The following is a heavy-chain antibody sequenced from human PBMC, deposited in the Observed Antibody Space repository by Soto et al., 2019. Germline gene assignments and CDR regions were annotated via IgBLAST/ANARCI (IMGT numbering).Heavy chain of an antibody. D-gene: IGHD6-13*01. Sequence: EVQLVESGGGLVQPGGSLRLSCAASGFTFSSYWMHWVRQAPGKGLVWVSRINSDGSSTSYADSVKGRLTISRDNAKNTLYLQMNSLRAEDTAVYYCARGIAAAGTFDYWGQGTLVTVSS. CDR3: ARGIAAAGTFDY. J-gene: IGHJ4*02. V-gene: IGHV3-74*01. CDR2: INSDGSST. CDR1: GFTFSSYW.